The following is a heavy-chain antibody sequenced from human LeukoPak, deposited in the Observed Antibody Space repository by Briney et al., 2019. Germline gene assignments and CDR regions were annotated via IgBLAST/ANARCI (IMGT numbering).Heavy chain of an antibody. CDR1: GYTFTSYG. D-gene: IGHD1-1*01. Sequence: VASVKVSCKASGYTFTSYGISWVRQAPGQGLEWMGWINPSTDSTHSVDNFQGRLTMTRDTSISTAYMELSSLRSDDTAVYYCAKDSTARGYWGQGTLVTVSS. V-gene: IGHV1-2*02. J-gene: IGHJ4*02. CDR2: INPSTDST. CDR3: AKDSTARGY.